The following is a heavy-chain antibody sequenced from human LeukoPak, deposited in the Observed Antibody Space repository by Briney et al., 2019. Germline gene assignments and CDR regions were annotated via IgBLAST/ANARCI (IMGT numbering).Heavy chain of an antibody. J-gene: IGHJ4*02. V-gene: IGHV3-23*01. D-gene: IGHD6-19*01. CDR1: GFTFSSYA. CDR3: ARDVGSGWYD. Sequence: PGGSLRLSCAASGFTFSSYAMSWVRQAPGKGLEWVSTISGSGVSTYYADSVKGRFAISRDNSKSTLYLQMNSLRADDTAVYYCARDVGSGWYDWGQGTLVTVSS. CDR2: ISGSGVST.